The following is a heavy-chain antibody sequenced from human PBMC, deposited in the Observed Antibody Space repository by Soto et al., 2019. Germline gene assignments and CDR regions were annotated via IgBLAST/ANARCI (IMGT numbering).Heavy chain of an antibody. CDR1: GDIVSSNSAA. D-gene: IGHD6-13*01. CDR2: TYYRSKWNN. Sequence: SQTLSLTCAISGDIVSSNSAAWNWVRQSPSRGLEWLGRTYYRSKWNNDYAVSVKRRITINPDTSKNQFSLQLNSVTPEDTAVYYCAREGGDSSSWYSAYWGKGTRVTVSS. V-gene: IGHV6-1*01. CDR3: AREGGDSSSWYSAY. J-gene: IGHJ4*02.